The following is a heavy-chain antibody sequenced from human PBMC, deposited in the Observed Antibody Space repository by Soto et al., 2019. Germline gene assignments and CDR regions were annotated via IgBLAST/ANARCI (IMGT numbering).Heavy chain of an antibody. J-gene: IGHJ4*02. Sequence: QVQLVQSGAEVKRPGASVKVSCKASGYTFTGYYMHWVRQAPGQGLEWMGWINPNSGGTNYAQKFQGWVTMTRDTSISTAYMELSRLRSDDTAVYYCARLTGYSSGWLFDYWGQGTLVTVSS. CDR2: INPNSGGT. D-gene: IGHD6-19*01. CDR1: GYTFTGYY. V-gene: IGHV1-2*04. CDR3: ARLTGYSSGWLFDY.